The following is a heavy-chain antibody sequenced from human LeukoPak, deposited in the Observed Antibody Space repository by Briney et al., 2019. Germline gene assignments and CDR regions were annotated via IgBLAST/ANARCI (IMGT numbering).Heavy chain of an antibody. J-gene: IGHJ4*02. CDR2: IYYSGCT. D-gene: IGHD6-13*01. V-gene: IGHV4-59*08. Sequence: SETLSLTCTVSGGSISSYYWSWIRQPPGKGLEWIGYIYYSGCTNYNPSLKSRVTISVDTSKNQFSLKLSSVTAADTAVYYCARSPAAGTFIFDYWGQGTLVTVSS. CDR3: ARSPAAGTFIFDY. CDR1: GGSISSYY.